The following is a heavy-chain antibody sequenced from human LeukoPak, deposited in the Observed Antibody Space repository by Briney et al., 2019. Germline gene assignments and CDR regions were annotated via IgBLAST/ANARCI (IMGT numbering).Heavy chain of an antibody. CDR1: GYIFTSYY. V-gene: IGHV1-46*01. CDR2: INPSGGST. D-gene: IGHD4-17*01. J-gene: IGHJ4*02. Sequence: GSVKVSCKASGYIFTSYYIHWVRQAPGQGLEWMGIINPSGGSTNYAQKFQGRVTMTRDTSTSTAYMELSSLRSEDTAVYYCARGHYGDYVDYWGQGTLVTVSS. CDR3: ARGHYGDYVDY.